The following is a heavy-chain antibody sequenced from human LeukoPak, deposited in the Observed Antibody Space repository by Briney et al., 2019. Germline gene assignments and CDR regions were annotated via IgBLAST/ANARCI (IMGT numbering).Heavy chain of an antibody. CDR1: GFTLSSYG. J-gene: IGHJ6*02. D-gene: IGHD4-17*01. CDR2: ISYDGSNK. CDR3: ATMDRVTTRTKGGYGMDV. Sequence: GGSLSLSCAASGFTLSSYGMHWVRQAPGKGLEWVAVISYDGSNKYYADSVKGRFTISRDNSKNTLYLQMNSLRAEDTAVYYCATMDRVTTRTKGGYGMDVWGQGTTVTVSS. V-gene: IGHV3-30*03.